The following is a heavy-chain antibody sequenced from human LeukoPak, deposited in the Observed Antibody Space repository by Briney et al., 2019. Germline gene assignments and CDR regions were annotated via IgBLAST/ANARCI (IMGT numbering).Heavy chain of an antibody. J-gene: IGHJ4*02. CDR3: AKALVLTVAGTYYVDH. CDR2: IRFDESRT. V-gene: IGHV3-30*02. D-gene: IGHD6-19*01. Sequence: GGSLRLSCAASGFTFSNYGMHWVRQAPGKGLEWVAFIRFDESRTFYGDSVRGRFIISRDNSENTLFLHMHSLRPEDTAVYYCAKALVLTVAGTYYVDHWGQGTLVTVSS. CDR1: GFTFSNYG.